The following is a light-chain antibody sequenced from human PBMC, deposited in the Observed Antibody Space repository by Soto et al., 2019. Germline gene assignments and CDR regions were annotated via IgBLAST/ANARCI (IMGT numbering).Light chain of an antibody. V-gene: IGKV3-15*01. CDR3: QQYKNWPPLT. Sequence: EIVMTQSPATLSVSPGETATLSRRASQSVTYNLAWYQQKPGQGPRLLIYGAFTRATGIPARFSGSGSGTEFTLTISSLQSEDFAVYYCQQYKNWPPLTFGGGTEVEIK. CDR1: QSVTYN. CDR2: GAF. J-gene: IGKJ4*01.